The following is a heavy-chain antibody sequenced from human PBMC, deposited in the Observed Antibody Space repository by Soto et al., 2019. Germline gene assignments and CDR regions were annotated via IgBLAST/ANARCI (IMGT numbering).Heavy chain of an antibody. J-gene: IGHJ4*02. CDR1: EIIFSGYG. Sequence: QVQLVESGGGVVQPGRSLRLSCAVSEIIFSGYGMHWVRQAPGKGLERVAVIRFDGSNIHYADSVKGRFTISRDNSKNTLDLQMDSLRAEDTAVYYCARDGVRVTVVLGSLAYWGQGALVTVSS. CDR3: ARDGVRVTVVLGSLAY. V-gene: IGHV3-33*01. CDR2: IRFDGSNI. D-gene: IGHD4-17*01.